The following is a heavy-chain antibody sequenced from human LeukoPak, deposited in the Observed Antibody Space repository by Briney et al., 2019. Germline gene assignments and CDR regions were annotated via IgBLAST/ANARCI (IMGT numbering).Heavy chain of an antibody. D-gene: IGHD4-17*01. Sequence: PSETLSLTCSVSGGSISSGSYYWSWIRQPATKGLEWIGRIYTSGSTNYNPSLKSRVTISVDTSKNQFSLKLSSMTAADTAVYYCARVTTNWYFDLWGRGTLVTVSS. CDR2: IYTSGST. CDR1: GGSISSGSYY. V-gene: IGHV4-61*02. J-gene: IGHJ2*01. CDR3: ARVTTNWYFDL.